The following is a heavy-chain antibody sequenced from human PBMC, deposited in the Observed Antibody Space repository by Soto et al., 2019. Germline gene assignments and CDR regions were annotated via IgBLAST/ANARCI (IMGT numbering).Heavy chain of an antibody. CDR3: ARDITAMVTGPHPGSYYYGMDV. J-gene: IGHJ6*02. CDR1: GFTFSSYG. Sequence: GGSLRLSCAASGFTFSSYGMHWVRQAPGKGLEWVAVIWYDGSNKYYADSVKGRFTISRDNSKNTLYLQMNSLRAEDTAVYYCARDITAMVTGPHPGSYYYGMDVWGQGTTVTVSS. D-gene: IGHD5-18*01. CDR2: IWYDGSNK. V-gene: IGHV3-33*01.